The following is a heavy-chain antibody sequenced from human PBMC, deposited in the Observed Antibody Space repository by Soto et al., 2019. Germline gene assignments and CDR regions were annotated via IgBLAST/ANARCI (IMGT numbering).Heavy chain of an antibody. Sequence: QVQLVQSGGEVKKPGASVTGSCKASGYTFINDHITWVRQAPGQGLEWMAWIKTYNGMTDYAQRFQGRVTMTRDTSTSTAYMELRNMGADDTAVYFCAKSPRGEMATDWGQGTLVTVSS. CDR3: AKSPRGEMATD. J-gene: IGHJ4*02. CDR2: IKTYNGMT. CDR1: GYTFINDH. D-gene: IGHD5-12*01. V-gene: IGHV1-18*01.